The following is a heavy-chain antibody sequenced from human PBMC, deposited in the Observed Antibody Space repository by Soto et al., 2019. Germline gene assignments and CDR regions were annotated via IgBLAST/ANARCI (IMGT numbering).Heavy chain of an antibody. Sequence: PSETLSLTCAVYGGSFSGYYWSWIRQPPGKGLEWIGEINHSGSTNYNPSLKSRVTISVDTSKNQFSLKLSSVTAADTAVYYCARGRYCSGGSCYSGWFDSWGQGTLVTVSS. CDR3: ARGRYCSGGSCYSGWFDS. J-gene: IGHJ5*01. D-gene: IGHD2-15*01. CDR2: INHSGST. CDR1: GGSFSGYY. V-gene: IGHV4-34*01.